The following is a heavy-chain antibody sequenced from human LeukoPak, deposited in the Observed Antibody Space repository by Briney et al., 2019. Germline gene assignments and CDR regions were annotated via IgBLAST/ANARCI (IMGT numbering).Heavy chain of an antibody. CDR2: INPSGGGT. J-gene: IGHJ6*02. D-gene: IGHD6-13*01. V-gene: IGHV1-46*01. Sequence: GASVKVSCKASGYIFTSYHLHWVRQGPRQGLEWMGIINPSGGGTTYAQKFQGRVTMTRDTSTSTAYMELSSLRSEDTAVYYCARDIGQQRESGMDVWGQGTTVTVSS. CDR3: ARDIGQQRESGMDV. CDR1: GYIFTSYH.